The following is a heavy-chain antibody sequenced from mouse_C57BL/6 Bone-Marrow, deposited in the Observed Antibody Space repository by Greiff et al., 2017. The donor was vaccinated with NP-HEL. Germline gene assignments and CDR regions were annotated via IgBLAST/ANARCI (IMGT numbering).Heavy chain of an antibody. CDR1: GFTFSDYY. CDR2: INYDGSST. Sequence: DVKLVESEGGLVQPGSSMKLSCTASGFTFSDYYMAWVRQVPEKGLEWVANINYDGSSTYYLDSLKSRFIISRDNAKNILYLQMSSLKSEDTATYYCARVPWGSFDYWGQGTTLTVSS. D-gene: IGHD4-1*01. CDR3: ARVPWGSFDY. J-gene: IGHJ2*01. V-gene: IGHV5-16*01.